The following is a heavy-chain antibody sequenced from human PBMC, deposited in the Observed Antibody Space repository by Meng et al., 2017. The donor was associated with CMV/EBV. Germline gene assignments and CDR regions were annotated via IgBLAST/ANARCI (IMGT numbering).Heavy chain of an antibody. V-gene: IGHV3-48*03. D-gene: IGHD3-16*01. J-gene: IGHJ6*02. CDR3: AREGWGWLPGSGMDV. CDR2: ISSSGSTI. CDR1: GFTFSSYE. Sequence: GESLKISCAASGFTFSSYEMSWVRQAPGKGLEWVSYISSSGSTIYYADSVKGRFTISRDNAKNSLYLQMNSLRAEDTAVYYCAREGWGWLPGSGMDVWGQGTTVAVSS.